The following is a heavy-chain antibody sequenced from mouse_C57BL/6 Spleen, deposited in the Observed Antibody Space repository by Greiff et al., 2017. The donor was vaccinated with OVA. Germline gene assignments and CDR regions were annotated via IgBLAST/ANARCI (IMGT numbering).Heavy chain of an antibody. Sequence: EVNLVESGPELVKPGASVKIPCKASGYTFTDYNMDWVKQSHGKSLEWIGDINPNNGGTIYNQKFKGKATLTVDKSSSTAYMELRSLTSEDTAVYYCARLYYGSSFAYWGQGTLVTVSA. D-gene: IGHD1-1*01. CDR1: GYTFTDYN. V-gene: IGHV1-18*01. J-gene: IGHJ3*01. CDR3: ARLYYGSSFAY. CDR2: INPNNGGT.